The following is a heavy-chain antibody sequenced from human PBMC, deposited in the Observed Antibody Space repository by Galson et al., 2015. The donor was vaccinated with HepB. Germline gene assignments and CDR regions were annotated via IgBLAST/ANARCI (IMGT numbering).Heavy chain of an antibody. Sequence: QSGAEVKKPGESLKISCKGSGYSFTSYWIGWVRQMPGKGLEWMGIIYPGDSDTRYSPSFQGQVTISADKSISTAYLQWSSLKASDTAMYYCARHPIHYYGSGSYPKHNWFDPWGQGTLVTVSS. CDR2: IYPGDSDT. D-gene: IGHD3-10*01. CDR3: ARHPIHYYGSGSYPKHNWFDP. CDR1: GYSFTSYW. V-gene: IGHV5-51*01. J-gene: IGHJ5*02.